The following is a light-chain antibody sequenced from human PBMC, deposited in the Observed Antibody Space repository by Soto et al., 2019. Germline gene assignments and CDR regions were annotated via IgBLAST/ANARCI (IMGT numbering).Light chain of an antibody. Sequence: QSALTQPASVSGSPGQSITISCTGTTSDIGGYNYVSWYQHHPGKAPKLMIYEVSSRPSGVSNRFSGSKSGNTASLTISGLQAEDEADYFCGSYTSTSTLYVFGSGTKLNVL. V-gene: IGLV2-14*01. CDR2: EVS. J-gene: IGLJ1*01. CDR3: GSYTSTSTLYV. CDR1: TSDIGGYNY.